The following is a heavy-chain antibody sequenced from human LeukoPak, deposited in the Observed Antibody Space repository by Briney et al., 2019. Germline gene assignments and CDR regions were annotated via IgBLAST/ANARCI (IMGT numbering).Heavy chain of an antibody. J-gene: IGHJ6*03. V-gene: IGHV3-30*18. CDR2: ISYDGSNK. CDR1: GFTFSSYG. Sequence: PGGSLRLSCAASGFTFSSYGMHWVRQAPGKGLEWVAVISYDGSNKYYADSVKGRFTISRDNSKNTLYLQMNSLRAEDTAVYYCAKAGSGYYYYYMDVWGKGTTVTISS. CDR3: AKAGSGYYYYYMDV. D-gene: IGHD3-10*01.